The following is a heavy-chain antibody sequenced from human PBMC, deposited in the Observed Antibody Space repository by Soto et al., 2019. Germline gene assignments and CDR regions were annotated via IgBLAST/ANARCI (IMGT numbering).Heavy chain of an antibody. CDR1: GGSISRSGYF. CDR2: IYDSGST. J-gene: IGHJ4*02. V-gene: IGHV4-31*03. CDR3: ARSSRSYFAY. Sequence: QVQLQESGPGLVKPSQTLSLTCTVSGGSISRSGYFWSWIRQHPGKGLEWIGYIYDSGSTYYNPSLKSRVSLSVDTSKTQFSLNLTSVTAAHTAMYYCARSSRSYFAYWGQGTLVTVSS.